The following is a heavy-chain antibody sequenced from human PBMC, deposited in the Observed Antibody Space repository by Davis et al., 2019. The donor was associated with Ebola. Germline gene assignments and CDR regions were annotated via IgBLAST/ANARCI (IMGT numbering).Heavy chain of an antibody. Sequence: ASVKVSCKASGYIFSNYDINWVRQASGQGLEWMGWINAGNGNTKYSQKFQGRVTITRDTSASTAYMELSSLRSEDTAVYYCARDFSYGGNPNWFDPWGQGTLVTVSS. J-gene: IGHJ5*02. D-gene: IGHD4-23*01. V-gene: IGHV1-3*01. CDR2: INAGNGNT. CDR3: ARDFSYGGNPNWFDP. CDR1: GYIFSNYD.